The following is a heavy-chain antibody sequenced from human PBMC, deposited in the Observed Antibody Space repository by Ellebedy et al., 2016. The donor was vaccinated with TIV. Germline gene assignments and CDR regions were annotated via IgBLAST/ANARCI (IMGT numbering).Heavy chain of an antibody. V-gene: IGHV4-34*01. CDR2: INHSGST. D-gene: IGHD3-3*01. CDR1: GGSFSGYY. CDR3: ARGISIFGVVTSYNWFNP. J-gene: IGHJ5*02. Sequence: SETLSLXXAVYGGSFSGYYWSWIRQPPGKGLEWIGEINHSGSTNYNPSLKSRVTISVDTSKNQFSLKLSSVTAADTAVYYCARGISIFGVVTSYNWFNPWGQGTLVTVSS.